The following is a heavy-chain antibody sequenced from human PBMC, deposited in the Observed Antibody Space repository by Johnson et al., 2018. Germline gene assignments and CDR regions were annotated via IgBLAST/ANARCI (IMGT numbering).Heavy chain of an antibody. CDR3: ERDYGYDSSGYSFDY. V-gene: IGHV1-46*01. CDR1: GYTFTNYY. D-gene: IGHD3-22*01. Sequence: QVQLVESGAEVKKPGASVKVSCKASGYTFTNYYMHWVRQAPGQGLEWMGIINPSGGSTSYAQKFRGRVTMTRDTSTSTVYMELTSLRSEDTAVYYCERDYGYDSSGYSFDYWGQGTPVTVPS. J-gene: IGHJ4*02. CDR2: INPSGGST.